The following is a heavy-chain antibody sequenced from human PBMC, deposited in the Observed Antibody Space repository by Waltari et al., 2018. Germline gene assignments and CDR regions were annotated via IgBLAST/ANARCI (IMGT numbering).Heavy chain of an antibody. CDR3: ARMVRGVNGFDY. V-gene: IGHV1-8*01. D-gene: IGHD3-10*01. J-gene: IGHJ4*02. Sequence: QVQLVQSGAEVKKPGASVKVSCKASGYTFTSYDINWVRQATGHGPEWMGWMNPNSGNTGYAQKFQGRVTMTRNTSISTAYMELSSLRSEDTAVYYCARMVRGVNGFDYWGQGTLVTVSS. CDR1: GYTFTSYD. CDR2: MNPNSGNT.